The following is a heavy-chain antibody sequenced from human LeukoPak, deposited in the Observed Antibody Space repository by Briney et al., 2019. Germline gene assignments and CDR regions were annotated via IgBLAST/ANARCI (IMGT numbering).Heavy chain of an antibody. J-gene: IGHJ4*02. D-gene: IGHD2-21*02. Sequence: SQTQSLTCTVSGGSISSGGYYWSWIRQHPGKGLEWIGYIYYSGSTYYNPSLKSRVTISVDTSKNQFSLKLSSVTAADTAVYYCARVTVVVTAIPGYFDYWGQGTLVTVSS. V-gene: IGHV4-31*03. CDR3: ARVTVVVTAIPGYFDY. CDR2: IYYSGST. CDR1: GGSISSGGYY.